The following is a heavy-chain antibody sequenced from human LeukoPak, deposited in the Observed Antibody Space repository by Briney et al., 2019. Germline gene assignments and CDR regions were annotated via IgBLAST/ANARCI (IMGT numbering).Heavy chain of an antibody. Sequence: ASVKVSCKASGYTFTSYGISWVRQAPGQGLEWMGWISAYNGNTNYAQKLQGRVTMTTDTSTSTAYMELRSLRSDDTAVYYCARGAYSSSWDYYYYYYMDVWGKGTTVTVSS. CDR3: ARGAYSSSWDYYYYYYMDV. J-gene: IGHJ6*03. CDR1: GYTFTSYG. D-gene: IGHD6-13*01. CDR2: ISAYNGNT. V-gene: IGHV1-18*01.